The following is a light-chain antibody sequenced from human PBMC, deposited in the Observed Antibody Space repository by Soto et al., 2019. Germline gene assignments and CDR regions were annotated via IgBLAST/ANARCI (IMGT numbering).Light chain of an antibody. CDR1: SSDVGGYNY. J-gene: IGLJ1*01. V-gene: IGLV2-14*01. CDR2: DVT. CDR3: SSYRGSSALEV. Sequence: QSVLTQPAYVSGSHGQSITISCTGTSSDVGGYNYVSWYQQHPGKAPKLMIYDVTNRPSGVSDRFSGSKSGNTASLTISGLQAEDEADYYCSSYRGSSALEVFGAGTKVTVL.